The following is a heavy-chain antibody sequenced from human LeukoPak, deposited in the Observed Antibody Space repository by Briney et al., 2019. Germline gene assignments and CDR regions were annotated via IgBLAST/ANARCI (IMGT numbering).Heavy chain of an antibody. CDR1: GGSISSGGYY. CDR2: IYYSGST. V-gene: IGHV4-31*03. CDR3: ARGICFDWSRGWFDP. D-gene: IGHD3-9*01. Sequence: SQTLSLTCTVSGGSISSGGYYWSWLRQHPGKGLEWIGYIYYSGSTYYNPSLKSRVTISVDTSKNQFSLKLSSVTAADTAVYYCARGICFDWSRGWFDPWGQGTLVAVSS. J-gene: IGHJ5*02.